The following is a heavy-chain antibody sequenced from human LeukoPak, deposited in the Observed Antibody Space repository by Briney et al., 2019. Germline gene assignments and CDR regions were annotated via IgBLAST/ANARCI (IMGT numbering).Heavy chain of an antibody. CDR2: INHSGST. CDR1: GGSFSGYY. V-gene: IGHV4-34*01. CDR3: ARSRVWSDYWGYFDY. Sequence: NSSETLSLTCAVYGGSFSGYYWSWIRQPPGKGLEWIGEINHSGSTNYNPSLKSRVTISVDTSKNQISLKMSSVTAADTAVYYCARSRVWSDYWGYFDYWGQGILVTVSS. J-gene: IGHJ4*02. D-gene: IGHD3-3*01.